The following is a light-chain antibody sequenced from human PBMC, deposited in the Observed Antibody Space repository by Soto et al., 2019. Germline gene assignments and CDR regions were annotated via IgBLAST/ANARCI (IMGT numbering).Light chain of an antibody. CDR1: QSVSSY. CDR3: QQRSNWPIT. CDR2: DAS. Sequence: EIVLTQSPATLSFSPGERSTLSFVASQSVSSYLAWYQQKPGQAPRLLIYDASNRATGIPARFSGSGSGTDFTLTISSLEPEDFAVYYCQQRSNWPITFGQGTRLEIK. V-gene: IGKV3-11*01. J-gene: IGKJ5*01.